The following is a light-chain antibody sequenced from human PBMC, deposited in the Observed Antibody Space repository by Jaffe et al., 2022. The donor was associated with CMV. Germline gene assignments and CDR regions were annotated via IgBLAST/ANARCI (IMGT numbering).Light chain of an antibody. CDR1: SSNIGNRY. CDR3: GTCDSTLSIGL. Sequence: QSVLTQPPSVSAAPGQKVTISCSGSSSNIGNRYVSWYQQLPGTAPKLLIYENNKRPSGIPDRFSGSKSGTSATLDITGLQTGDEADYYCGTCDSTLSIGLFGGGTKLTVL. J-gene: IGLJ2*01. CDR2: ENN. V-gene: IGLV1-51*02.